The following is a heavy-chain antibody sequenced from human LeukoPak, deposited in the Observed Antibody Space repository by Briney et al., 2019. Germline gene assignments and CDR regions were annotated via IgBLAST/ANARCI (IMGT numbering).Heavy chain of an antibody. Sequence: SETLSLTCTVSDGSISSGDYYWSWIRQPPGKGLEWIGYMYYSGSTYYNPSLKSRATISVDTSKNQFSLKLRSVTAADTAVYYCARPYYYDSRIDPWGQGTLVTVSS. CDR3: ARPYYYDSRIDP. V-gene: IGHV4-30-4*01. J-gene: IGHJ5*02. CDR1: DGSISSGDYY. CDR2: MYYSGST. D-gene: IGHD3-22*01.